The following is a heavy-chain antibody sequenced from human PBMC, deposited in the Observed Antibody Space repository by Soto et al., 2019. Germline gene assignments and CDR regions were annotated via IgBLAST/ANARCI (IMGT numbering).Heavy chain of an antibody. CDR1: GFTFSSYW. J-gene: IGHJ3*02. CDR3: ASLWLVLGEGAFDI. V-gene: IGHV3-74*01. CDR2: INSDGSST. Sequence: GGSLRLCCAASGFTFSSYWMHWVRQAPGKGLVWVSRINSDGSSTSYADSVKGRFTISRDNAKNTLYLQMNSLRAEDTAVYYCASLWLVLGEGAFDIWAQRTMVTVSS. D-gene: IGHD6-19*01.